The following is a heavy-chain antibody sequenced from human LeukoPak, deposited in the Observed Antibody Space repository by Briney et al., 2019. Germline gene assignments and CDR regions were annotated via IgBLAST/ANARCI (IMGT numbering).Heavy chain of an antibody. CDR3: ARDCFYDYYDSSGDCDDAFDI. J-gene: IGHJ3*02. D-gene: IGHD3-22*01. CDR1: GHTFTSYG. CDR2: ISAYNGNT. Sequence: ASVKVSCKASGHTFTSYGISWVRQAPGQGLEWMGWISAYNGNTYYAQKFQGRVTMTTDTSTSTAYMELRSLRSDDTAVYYCARDCFYDYYDSSGDCDDAFDIWGQGTMVTVSS. V-gene: IGHV1-18*01.